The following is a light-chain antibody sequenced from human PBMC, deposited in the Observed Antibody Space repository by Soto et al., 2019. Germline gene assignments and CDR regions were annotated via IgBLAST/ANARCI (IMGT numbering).Light chain of an antibody. CDR2: EVS. Sequence: QSALTQPASVSGSPGQSITISCTGTSSDVGGYNYVSWYQHHPGKAPKLMIYEVSKRPSGVSNRFSGSKSGNTASLTISRLQAEDEADYYCSSYTSSTTSVFGTGTKLTVL. CDR1: SSDVGGYNY. J-gene: IGLJ1*01. CDR3: SSYTSSTTSV. V-gene: IGLV2-14*01.